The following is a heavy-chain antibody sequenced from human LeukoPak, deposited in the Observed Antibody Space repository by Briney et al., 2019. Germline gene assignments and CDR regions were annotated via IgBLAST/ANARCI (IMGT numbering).Heavy chain of an antibody. CDR2: ITSSGSYT. CDR3: ARGAYYFDY. V-gene: IGHV3-11*05. J-gene: IGHJ4*02. Sequence: GGSLRLSCAASGFTFSDYYMSWIRQAPGKGLEWVSYITSSGSYTNYADSVKGRFTISRDNANNSLFLQMNSLRAEDTAVYYCARGAYYFDYWGQGTLVTVSS. CDR1: GFTFSDYY.